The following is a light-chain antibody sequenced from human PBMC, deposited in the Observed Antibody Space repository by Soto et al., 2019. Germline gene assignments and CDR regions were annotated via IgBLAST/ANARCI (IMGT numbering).Light chain of an antibody. V-gene: IGLV2-8*01. Sequence: QSVLTQSPSASGSPGQSVTISCTGTSSDIGGYNSVSWYQQHPGKAPKVMIYDVTKRPSGVPDRFSGSKSGNTASLTVSALQVEDEADYYCSSYTDRKHLVFGTGTKLTVL. CDR3: SSYTDRKHLV. CDR2: DVT. CDR1: SSDIGGYNS. J-gene: IGLJ1*01.